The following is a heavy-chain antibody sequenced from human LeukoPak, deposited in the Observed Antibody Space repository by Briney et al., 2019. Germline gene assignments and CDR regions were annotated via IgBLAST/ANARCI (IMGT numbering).Heavy chain of an antibody. CDR3: ASIAVRNNYFEY. V-gene: IGHV4-59*01. CDR2: MRYSGST. D-gene: IGHD6-19*01. Sequence: PPETLSLTCTVSGGSISTYYWSWIRQPPGKGLEWIGYMRYSGSTNYNPSFKSRATASVDMSKNQLSLKLSSVTAADTAVYYCASIAVRNNYFEYWGEGTVVTVSS. CDR1: GGSISTYY. J-gene: IGHJ4*02.